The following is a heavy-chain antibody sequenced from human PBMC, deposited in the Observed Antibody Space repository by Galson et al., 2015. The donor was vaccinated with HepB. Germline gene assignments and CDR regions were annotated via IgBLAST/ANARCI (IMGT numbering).Heavy chain of an antibody. CDR2: IAWTTDVT. CDR1: GFTFDDFV. CDR3: VKGGPAAIQHDTLDM. J-gene: IGHJ3*02. V-gene: IGHV3-9*01. D-gene: IGHD2-2*01. Sequence: SLRLSCAASGFTFDDFVMHWVRQVPGKGLEWVSGIAWTTDVTGYADSVKGRFTISRDNAKRSLYLQMNSLRPDDTGSYYCVKGGPAAIQHDTLDMWGQGTLVTVSS.